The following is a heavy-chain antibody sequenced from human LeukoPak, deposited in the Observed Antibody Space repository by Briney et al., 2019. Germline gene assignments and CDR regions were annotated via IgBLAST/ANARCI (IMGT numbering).Heavy chain of an antibody. Sequence: QPGGSLRLSCAASGFTFSSYAMSWVRQAPGKGLNGFSAISGSGGSTYYADSVKGRFTISRDNSKNTLYLQMNSLRAEDTAVYYCAKDLDGYSYGPDYWGQGTLVTVSS. CDR2: ISGSGGST. D-gene: IGHD5-18*01. J-gene: IGHJ4*02. CDR3: AKDLDGYSYGPDY. V-gene: IGHV3-23*01. CDR1: GFTFSSYA.